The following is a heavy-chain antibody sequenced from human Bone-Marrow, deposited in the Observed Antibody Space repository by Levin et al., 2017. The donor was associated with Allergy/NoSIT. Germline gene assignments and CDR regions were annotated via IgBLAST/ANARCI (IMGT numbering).Heavy chain of an antibody. J-gene: IGHJ3*02. V-gene: IGHV3-21*01. CDR3: ARDGAVAGDAFDS. D-gene: IGHD6-19*01. Sequence: SCAASGFTFSSYSMNWVRQAPGKVLEWVSSISSSSSYIYYADSVKGRFTISRDNAKNSLYLQMNSLRAEDTAVYYCARDGAVAGDAFDSWGQGTMVTVSS. CDR2: ISSSSSYI. CDR1: GFTFSSYS.